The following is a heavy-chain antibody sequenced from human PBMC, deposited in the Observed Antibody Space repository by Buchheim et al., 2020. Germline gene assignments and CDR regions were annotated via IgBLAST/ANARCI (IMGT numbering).Heavy chain of an antibody. CDR3: ANEEVPNDY. V-gene: IGHV3-23*01. Sequence: EVQLLESGGGLVQPGGSLRLSCTVSGFPFSSHAMTWVRQAPGKGLEWVSGISISADKTYYADSVKGRFTISGDNSKNTLYLQMNSLRVEDTATYYCANEEVPNDYWGQGT. J-gene: IGHJ4*02. CDR1: GFPFSSHA. CDR2: ISISADKT. D-gene: IGHD4/OR15-4a*01.